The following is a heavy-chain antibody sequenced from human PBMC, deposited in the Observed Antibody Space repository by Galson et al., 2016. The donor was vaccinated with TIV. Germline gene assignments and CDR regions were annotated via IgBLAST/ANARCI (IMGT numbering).Heavy chain of an antibody. D-gene: IGHD7-27*01. CDR2: IDPTYGGT. CDR1: GNIFTRDY. CDR3: IRDLGRLRDF. Sequence: SVKVSCKASGNIFTRDYVHWERQAPGQGLEWMGVIDPTYGGTTFAQKFQALVTMTRDTSTSTVYMEVSGLKSDDTAVYYCIRDLGRLRDFWGQGTLVTVSS. J-gene: IGHJ4*02. V-gene: IGHV1-46*03.